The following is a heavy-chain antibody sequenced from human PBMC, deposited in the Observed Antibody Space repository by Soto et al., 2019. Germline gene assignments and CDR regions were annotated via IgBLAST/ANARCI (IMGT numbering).Heavy chain of an antibody. D-gene: IGHD3-22*01. J-gene: IGHJ5*02. V-gene: IGHV3-11*01. CDR2: ISGSGNTI. CDR1: GFSFRDYY. CDR3: ARDRLPMVVVVMGWFDP. Sequence: QVQLVESGGALVKPGGSLRLSCAASGFSFRDYYMSWIRQAPGKGLEGISYISGSGNTIYYADSVKGRFIITRDNAKNSLFLQMNSLRADDTAVYYCARDRLPMVVVVMGWFDPWGQGTLVTVSS.